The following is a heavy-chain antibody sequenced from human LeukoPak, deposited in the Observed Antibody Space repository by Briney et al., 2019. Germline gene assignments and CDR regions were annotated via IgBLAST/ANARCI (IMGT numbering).Heavy chain of an antibody. D-gene: IGHD3-16*02. CDR1: GGSINYYY. Sequence: KPSETLSLTCTVSGGSINYYYWMWIRQPPGKGLEWIGYIYYSGSTNYNSSLKSRVTISVDTSKNQFALKLSSVTAADTAVYYCARVWGSNPATDYYYGMDVWGQGTTVTVSS. J-gene: IGHJ6*02. V-gene: IGHV4-59*01. CDR3: ARVWGSNPATDYYYGMDV. CDR2: IYYSGST.